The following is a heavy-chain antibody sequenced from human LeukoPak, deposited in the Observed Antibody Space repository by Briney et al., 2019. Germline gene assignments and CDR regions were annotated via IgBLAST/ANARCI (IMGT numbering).Heavy chain of an antibody. CDR2: IKQDGSEK. CDR3: ARNKPPITMVRGVNWFDP. CDR1: GFTFSGYW. D-gene: IGHD3-10*01. Sequence: GGSLRLSCAASGFTFSGYWMSWVRQAPGKGLEWVANIKQDGSEKYYVDSVKGRFTISRDNAKNSLYLQMNSLRAEDTAVYYCARNKPPITMVRGVNWFDPWSQGTLVTVSS. J-gene: IGHJ5*02. V-gene: IGHV3-7*03.